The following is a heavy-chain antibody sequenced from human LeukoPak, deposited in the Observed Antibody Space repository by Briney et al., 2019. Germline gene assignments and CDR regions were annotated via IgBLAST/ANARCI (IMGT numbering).Heavy chain of an antibody. CDR1: GFTFSSYS. D-gene: IGHD6-6*01. V-gene: IGHV3-48*01. CDR3: AREAAPLAYYFDY. CDR2: ISSSSSTI. Sequence: GGSLRLSCAASGFTFSSYSMNWVRQAPGKGLEWVSYISSSSSTIYYADSVKGRFTISRDNAKNSLYLQMNSLRAEDTAVYYCAREAAPLAYYFDYWGQGTLVTVSS. J-gene: IGHJ4*02.